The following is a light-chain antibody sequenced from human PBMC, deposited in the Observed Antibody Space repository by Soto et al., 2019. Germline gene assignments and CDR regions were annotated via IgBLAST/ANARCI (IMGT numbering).Light chain of an antibody. Sequence: EIVMTQSPATLSVSPGERATLPCRASQSVSSNVAWYQQKPGQAPRLLFHGASSRATGIPARFSGSGSGTDFTFTISSLQPEDIATYYCQQYSHLITFGQGTRLEIK. CDR3: QQYSHLIT. J-gene: IGKJ5*01. V-gene: IGKV3-15*01. CDR2: GAS. CDR1: QSVSSN.